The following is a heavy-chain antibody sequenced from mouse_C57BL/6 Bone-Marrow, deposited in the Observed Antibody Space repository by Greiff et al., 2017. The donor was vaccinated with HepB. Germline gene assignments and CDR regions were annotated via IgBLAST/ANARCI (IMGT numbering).Heavy chain of an antibody. D-gene: IGHD1-1*01. J-gene: IGHJ3*01. V-gene: IGHV1-5*01. CDR2: IYPGNSDT. CDR3: TGRGFCYGSSNGGFAY. CDR1: GYTFTSYW. Sequence: VQLQQSGTVLARPGASVKMSCKASGYTFTSYWMHWVNQRPGQGLEWIGAIYPGNSDTSYNQKFKGKAKLTAVTSASTAYMELSSRTNEDSAVYYCTGRGFCYGSSNGGFAYWGQGTMVTVSA.